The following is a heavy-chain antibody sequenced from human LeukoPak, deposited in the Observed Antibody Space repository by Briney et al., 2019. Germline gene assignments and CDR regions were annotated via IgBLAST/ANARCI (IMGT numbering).Heavy chain of an antibody. CDR3: ARGHSIEPYYYYYYMDV. J-gene: IGHJ6*03. D-gene: IGHD4-11*01. V-gene: IGHV4-59*01. CDR1: GDSISSYY. CDR2: IYYSGST. Sequence: SETLSLTCTVSGDSISSYYCSWIRQPPGKGLECIGYIYYSGSTSHNPSLKSRVTISLDTFNNQFSLKLRSVTAADTAVYYCARGHSIEPYYYYYYMDVWGKGTTVTVSS.